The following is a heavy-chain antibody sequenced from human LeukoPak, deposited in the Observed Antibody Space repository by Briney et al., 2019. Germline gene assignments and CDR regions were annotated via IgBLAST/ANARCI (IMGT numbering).Heavy chain of an antibody. Sequence: ASVKVSCKASGYTFTGYYMHWVRQAPGQGLEWMGWINPNSGGTNYAQKFQGRVTMTRDTSISTAYMELSRLRSDDTAVYYCARVYYGSGSYSPPYFDYWGQGTLVTVSS. CDR3: ARVYYGSGSYSPPYFDY. D-gene: IGHD3-10*01. CDR1: GYTFTGYY. CDR2: INPNSGGT. J-gene: IGHJ4*02. V-gene: IGHV1-2*02.